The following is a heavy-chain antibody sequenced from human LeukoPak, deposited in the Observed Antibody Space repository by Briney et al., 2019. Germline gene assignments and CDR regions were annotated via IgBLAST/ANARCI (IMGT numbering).Heavy chain of an antibody. Sequence: TGGSLRLSCAASGFTFNTYAMTWVRQAPGKGLEWVSAIRGDGATRFYADSVKGRFTVSRDNSKNTVYLQMNSLRAEDTAVYYCARDRESLPAIAARLLNWGQGTLVTVSS. CDR1: GFTFNTYA. CDR3: ARDRESLPAIAARLLN. D-gene: IGHD6-6*01. CDR2: IRGDGATR. J-gene: IGHJ4*02. V-gene: IGHV3-23*01.